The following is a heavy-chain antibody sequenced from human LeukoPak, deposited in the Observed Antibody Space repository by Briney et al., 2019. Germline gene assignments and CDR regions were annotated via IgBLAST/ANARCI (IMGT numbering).Heavy chain of an antibody. CDR2: INPNSGGT. D-gene: IGHD3-22*01. Sequence: EASVKVSCKASGYTFTGYYMHWVRQAPGQGLEWMGRINPNSGGTNYAQKFQGRVTMTRDTSISTAYMELSRLRSDDTAVYYCARSLYYYDSSGYYEIDYWGQGTLVTVSS. CDR3: ARSLYYYDSSGYYEIDY. V-gene: IGHV1-2*06. CDR1: GYTFTGYY. J-gene: IGHJ4*02.